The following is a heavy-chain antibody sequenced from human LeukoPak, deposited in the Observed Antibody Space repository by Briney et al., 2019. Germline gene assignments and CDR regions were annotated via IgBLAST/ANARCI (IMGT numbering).Heavy chain of an antibody. CDR2: ISGSGGST. J-gene: IGHJ4*02. D-gene: IGHD6-19*01. Sequence: PGGSLGLSCAASGFTFSSYAMSWVRQAPGKGLEWVSAISGSGGSTYYADSVKGRFTISRDNSKNTLYLQMNSLRAEDTAVYYCAKGIAVAGSTIDYWGQGTLVTVSS. V-gene: IGHV3-23*01. CDR1: GFTFSSYA. CDR3: AKGIAVAGSTIDY.